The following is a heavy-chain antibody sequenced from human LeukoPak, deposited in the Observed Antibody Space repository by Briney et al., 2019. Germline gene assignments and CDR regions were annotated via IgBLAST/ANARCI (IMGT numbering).Heavy chain of an antibody. CDR2: IKQDEGER. Sequence: GGSLRLSCAASGFSFSRYWMSWVRQAPGKGLEWVANIKQDEGERYYVDSVKGRFTISRDNAKNSLYLQMNSLRAEDTAVYFCAMIEQVVSNVEGGYWGQGTLVTVSS. V-gene: IGHV3-7*01. D-gene: IGHD6-6*01. J-gene: IGHJ4*02. CDR1: GFSFSRYW. CDR3: AMIEQVVSNVEGGY.